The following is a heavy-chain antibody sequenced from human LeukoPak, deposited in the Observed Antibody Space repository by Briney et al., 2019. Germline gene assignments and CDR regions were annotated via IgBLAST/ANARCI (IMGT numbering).Heavy chain of an antibody. Sequence: SETLSLTCAVYGGSFSGYYRSWLRQPPGKGLEWIGEINHSGSTNYNPSLKSRVTISVDTSKNQFSLKLSSVTAADTAVYYCARYISRDYGVGAFDFSGRGTIVTVSS. CDR3: ARYISRDYGVGAFDF. J-gene: IGHJ3*01. CDR1: GGSFSGYY. CDR2: INHSGST. V-gene: IGHV4-34*01. D-gene: IGHD4-17*01.